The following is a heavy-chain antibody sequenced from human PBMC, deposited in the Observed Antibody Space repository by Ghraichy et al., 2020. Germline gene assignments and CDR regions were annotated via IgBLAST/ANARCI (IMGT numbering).Heavy chain of an antibody. V-gene: IGHV3-23*01. CDR3: AKGDSLSGSYCFDY. CDR2: ISGSGGST. CDR1: GFTFSSYA. Sequence: LSLTCAASGFTFSSYAMSWVRQAPGKGLEWVSAISGSGGSTYYADSVKGRFTISRDNSKNTLYLQMNSLRAEDTAVYYCAKGDSLSGSYCFDYWGQGTLVTVSS. D-gene: IGHD1-26*01. J-gene: IGHJ4*02.